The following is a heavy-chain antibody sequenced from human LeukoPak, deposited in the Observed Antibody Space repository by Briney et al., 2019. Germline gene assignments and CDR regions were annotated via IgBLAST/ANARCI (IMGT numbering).Heavy chain of an antibody. CDR3: ARYHSVLPFDY. CDR1: GFTFSSYS. D-gene: IGHD4/OR15-4a*01. V-gene: IGHV3-21*01. CDR2: ISSSSTYI. J-gene: IGHJ4*02. Sequence: GGSLRLSCAASGFTFSSYSMNWVRQAPGKGLEWVSSISSSSTYIYYADSVKGRFTVSRDNAKNSLYLQMNSLRAEDTAVYYCARYHSVLPFDYWGQGTLVTVSS.